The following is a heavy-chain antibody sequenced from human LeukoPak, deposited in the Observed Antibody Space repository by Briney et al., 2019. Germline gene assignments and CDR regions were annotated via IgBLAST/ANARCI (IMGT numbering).Heavy chain of an antibody. CDR3: ARGHLDCDILTGYSY. CDR2: ISSSSSYI. Sequence: GGSLRLSCAASGFTFSSYSMNWVRQAPGKGLEWVSSISSSSSYIYYVDSVKGRFTISRDNAKNSLYLQMNSLRAEDTAVYYCARGHLDCDILTGYSYWGQGTLVTVSS. J-gene: IGHJ4*02. CDR1: GFTFSSYS. V-gene: IGHV3-21*01. D-gene: IGHD3-9*01.